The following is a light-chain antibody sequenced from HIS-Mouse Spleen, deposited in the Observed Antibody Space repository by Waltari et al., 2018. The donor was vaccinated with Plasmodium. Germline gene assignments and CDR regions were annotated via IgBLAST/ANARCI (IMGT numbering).Light chain of an antibody. CDR1: SSDVGGYNY. J-gene: IGLJ2*01. CDR3: CSYAGSYTLV. CDR2: DVS. Sequence: QSALTQPRSVSGSPGQSVTISCTGTSSDVGGYNYVSWYQQHPGKAPKLMSYDVSKRPSGVPDRFSGSKSGNTASLAISGLQAEDEADYYCCSYAGSYTLVVGGGTKLTVL. V-gene: IGLV2-11*01.